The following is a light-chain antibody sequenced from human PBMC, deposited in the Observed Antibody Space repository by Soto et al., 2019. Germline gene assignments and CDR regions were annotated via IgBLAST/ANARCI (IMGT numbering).Light chain of an antibody. Sequence: EIVMTQSPPTRSVSPGERATLSCRASQSVISNVAWYQQKPGQAPRLLIYGASTRATGVPDRFSGTGSGTEFTLTISSLKSEDYAVYYCQQYNSWPPITFGQGTRLEIK. CDR1: QSVISN. V-gene: IGKV3-15*01. CDR2: GAS. CDR3: QQYNSWPPIT. J-gene: IGKJ5*01.